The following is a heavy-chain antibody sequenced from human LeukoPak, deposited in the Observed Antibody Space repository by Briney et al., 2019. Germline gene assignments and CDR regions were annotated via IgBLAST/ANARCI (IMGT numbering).Heavy chain of an antibody. Sequence: GASVKVSCKASGYTFTNYGISRVRQAPGQGLEWMGWISAYNGNTNYAQKIQGRITLTTDTSTSTAYMELRSLRSDDTAVYYCARVVGYCTNGVCRPEYWGQGTLVTVSS. CDR3: ARVVGYCTNGVCRPEY. V-gene: IGHV1-18*01. CDR2: ISAYNGNT. D-gene: IGHD2-8*01. CDR1: GYTFTNYG. J-gene: IGHJ4*02.